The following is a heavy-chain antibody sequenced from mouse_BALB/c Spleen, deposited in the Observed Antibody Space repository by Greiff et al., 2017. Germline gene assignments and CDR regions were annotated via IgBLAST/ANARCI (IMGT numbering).Heavy chain of an antibody. CDR3: ARHGSSDYFDY. D-gene: IGHD1-1*01. CDR2: ISSGGSYT. CDR1: GFTFSSYG. Sequence: EVHLVESGGDLVKPGGSLKLSCAASGFTFSSYGMSWVRQTPDKRLEWVATISSGGSYTNYPDSVKGRFTISRDNAKSTLYLQMSSLKSEDTAMYYCARHGSSDYFDYWGQGTTLTVSS. V-gene: IGHV5-6*01. J-gene: IGHJ2*01.